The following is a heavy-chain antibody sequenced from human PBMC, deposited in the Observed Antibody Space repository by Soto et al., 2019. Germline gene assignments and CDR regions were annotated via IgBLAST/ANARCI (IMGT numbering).Heavy chain of an antibody. D-gene: IGHD3-22*01. CDR1: GDLISSGGYY. V-gene: IGHV4-31*03. CDR3: ARTDSSGYYFVY. Sequence: SETLSLTCTVSGDLISSGGYYWSWIRQLPGKGLEWIGYSYSSGTTYYNPSLKSRITISVDTSKNQFSLNLSSVTAADTAVYYCARTDSSGYYFVYWGQGTLVTVSS. CDR2: SYSSGTT. J-gene: IGHJ4*02.